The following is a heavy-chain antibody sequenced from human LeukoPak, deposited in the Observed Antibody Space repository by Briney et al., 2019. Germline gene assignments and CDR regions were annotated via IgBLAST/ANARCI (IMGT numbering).Heavy chain of an antibody. CDR2: ISAYNGDT. Sequence: ASVKVSCKASGYTFTSYGISWVRQAPGQGLECMGWISAYNGDTNYAQKFQGKVTMTTDTSTSTAYMELRSLRSDDTAVYYCARNLGYCSSTSCPAPLDYWGQGTLVTVSS. CDR1: GYTFTSYG. J-gene: IGHJ4*02. D-gene: IGHD2-2*01. CDR3: ARNLGYCSSTSCPAPLDY. V-gene: IGHV1-18*01.